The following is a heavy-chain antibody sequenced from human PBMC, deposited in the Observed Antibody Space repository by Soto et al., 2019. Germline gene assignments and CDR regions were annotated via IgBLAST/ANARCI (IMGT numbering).Heavy chain of an antibody. CDR2: VSGSGGST. CDR3: AKDAGYMNTWASDL. CDR1: GVTFSTYG. Sequence: GGSLRLSCVASGVTFSTYGMRWVRQAPGKGLEWVSTVSGSGGSTYYADYVRGRFTNSRDNSKNTVYLQMNSLRAEDTAVYYCAKDAGYMNTWASDLWGQGTLVTVSS. J-gene: IGHJ5*02. V-gene: IGHV3-23*01. D-gene: IGHD2-2*02.